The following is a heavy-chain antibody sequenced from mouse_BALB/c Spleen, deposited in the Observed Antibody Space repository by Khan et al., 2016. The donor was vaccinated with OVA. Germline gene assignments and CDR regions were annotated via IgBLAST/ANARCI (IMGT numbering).Heavy chain of an antibody. Sequence: EVQLVESGGGLVQPGGSRKLSCAASGFTFSDYGMAWVRPAPGKGPEWVAFISDLAYTFYYADTVTGRFTLSSENAKNNLYLEMSSLRAGDTARYYCARGGGTAPFAYWGQGTLVTVSA. D-gene: IGHD1-2*01. J-gene: IGHJ3*01. CDR1: GFTFSDYG. CDR3: ARGGGTAPFAY. CDR2: ISDLAYTF. V-gene: IGHV5-15*02.